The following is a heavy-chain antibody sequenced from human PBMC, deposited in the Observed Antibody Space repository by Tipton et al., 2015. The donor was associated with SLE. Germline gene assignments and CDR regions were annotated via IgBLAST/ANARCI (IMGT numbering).Heavy chain of an antibody. CDR3: ARYRRDLQVFDY. J-gene: IGHJ4*02. CDR1: GGSISTYY. V-gene: IGHV4-4*07. CDR2: VDTSGSV. Sequence: TLSLTCTVSGGSISTYYWNWIRQPAGKGLELIGRVDTSGSVKFNPTLKSRVTMSLDTSKNQFSLKLTSVTAADTAVYYCARYRRDLQVFDYWGQGTLITVSS. D-gene: IGHD1-14*01.